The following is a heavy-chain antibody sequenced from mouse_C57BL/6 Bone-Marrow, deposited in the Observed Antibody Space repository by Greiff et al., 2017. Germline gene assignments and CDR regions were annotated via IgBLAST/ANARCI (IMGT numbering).Heavy chain of an antibody. J-gene: IGHJ2*01. D-gene: IGHD2-5*01. CDR2: IDPSDSYT. CDR3: AREGPTIVTSYYFDY. CDR1: GYTFTSYW. Sequence: QVQLQQPGAELVMPGASVKLSCKASGYTFTSYWMHWVKQRPGQGLEWIGEIDPSDSYTNYNQKFKGKSTLTVDKSSSTAYMQLSSLTSEDSAVYYCAREGPTIVTSYYFDYWGQGTTLTVSS. V-gene: IGHV1-69*01.